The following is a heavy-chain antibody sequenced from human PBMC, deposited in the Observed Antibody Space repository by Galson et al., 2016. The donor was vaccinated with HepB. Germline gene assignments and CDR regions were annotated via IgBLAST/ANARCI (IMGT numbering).Heavy chain of an antibody. CDR3: AKPLQGTYPYYFDY. V-gene: IGHV3-30*18. CDR2: ILHDGSKK. Sequence: SLRLSCAASGFTFSNYGMNWVRQAPGKGLEWVALILHDGSKKFYADSVKGRFTLSRDNSKNTLYLQMNSLRAEDTAVYYCAKPLQGTYPYYFDYWGQGTLVTVSS. J-gene: IGHJ4*02. CDR1: GFTFSNYG.